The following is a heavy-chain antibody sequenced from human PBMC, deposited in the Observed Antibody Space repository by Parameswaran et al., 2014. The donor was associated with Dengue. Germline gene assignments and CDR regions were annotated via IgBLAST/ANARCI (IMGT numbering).Heavy chain of an antibody. V-gene: IGHV3-64*01. D-gene: IGHD2-8*01. Sequence: WIRQPQEGLEYVSAISSNGGSTYYANSVKGRFTISRDNSKNTLYLQMGSLRAEDTAVYYCAREGEDCTNGVCYTSLWYYYYYGMDVWGQGTTVTVSS. CDR2: ISSNGGST. CDR3: AREGEDCTNGVCYTSLWYYYYYGMDV. J-gene: IGHJ6*02.